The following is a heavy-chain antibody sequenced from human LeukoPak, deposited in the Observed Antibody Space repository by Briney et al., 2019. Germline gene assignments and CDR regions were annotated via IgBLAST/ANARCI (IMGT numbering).Heavy chain of an antibody. CDR1: GGSISSSSYY. J-gene: IGHJ4*02. Sequence: TSETLSLTCTVSGGSISSSSYYWGWLRQPPGKGLEWIVSIYDSGSTLYNPSLNSRITISVDTSKNQSSLTMSSVTAADPDVSYCARGFYSPHCWGEGTPASVSS. CDR2: IYDSGST. V-gene: IGHV4-39*07. D-gene: IGHD4-11*01. CDR3: ARGFYSPHC.